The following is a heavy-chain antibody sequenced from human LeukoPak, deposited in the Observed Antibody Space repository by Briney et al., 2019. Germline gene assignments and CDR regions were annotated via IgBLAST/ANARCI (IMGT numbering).Heavy chain of an antibody. CDR3: ARYKQLDGWFDP. CDR2: INHSGST. J-gene: IGHJ5*02. CDR1: GGSFSGYY. Sequence: SETLSLTCAVYGGSFSGYYWSWIRQPPGKGLEWIGEINHSGSTNYNPSLKSRVTISVNTSKNQLSLKLSSVTAADTAVYYCARYKQLDGWFDPWGQGTLVTVSS. D-gene: IGHD6-13*01. V-gene: IGHV4-34*01.